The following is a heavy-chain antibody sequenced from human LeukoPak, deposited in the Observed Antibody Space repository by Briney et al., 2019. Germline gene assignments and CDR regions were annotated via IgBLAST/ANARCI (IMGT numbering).Heavy chain of an antibody. Sequence: GGSLTLSCAASGFTVSNNYMRWVRQAPGKGLEWVSVIYSGGSTYYADSVKGRFTISRDNSKNTLYLQMNSLRAEDTAVYYCARSPLGEYDSSGYYYAPNYFDYWGQGTLVTVSS. CDR3: ARSPLGEYDSSGYYYAPNYFDY. V-gene: IGHV3-53*01. CDR2: IYSGGST. J-gene: IGHJ4*02. CDR1: GFTVSNNY. D-gene: IGHD3-22*01.